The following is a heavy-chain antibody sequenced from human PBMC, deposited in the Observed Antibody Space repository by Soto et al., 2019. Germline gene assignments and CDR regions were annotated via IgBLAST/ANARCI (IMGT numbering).Heavy chain of an antibody. D-gene: IGHD2-8*01. Sequence: XSVKVSCKASGYTFTSYGISWVRQAPVQGLEWMGWISAYNGNTNYAQKLQGRVTMTTDTSTSTAYMELRSLRSEDTAVYYCARARGDCTNGVCYEQRAWFDPWGQGTLVTVSS. CDR2: ISAYNGNT. V-gene: IGHV1-18*04. J-gene: IGHJ5*02. CDR1: GYTFTSYG. CDR3: ARARGDCTNGVCYEQRAWFDP.